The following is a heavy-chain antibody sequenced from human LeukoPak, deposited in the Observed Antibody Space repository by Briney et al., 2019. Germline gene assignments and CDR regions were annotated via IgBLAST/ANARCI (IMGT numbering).Heavy chain of an antibody. D-gene: IGHD3-22*01. Sequence: SETLSLTCAVSVGSISSGNWWSWVRQSPGKGLEWIGEIYHNGTPNYSPSLKSRVTISADTFKNHFSLKLSSVTAADTAVYYCARLDSSAYYVDYWGQGTLVTVSS. CDR3: ARLDSSAYYVDY. J-gene: IGHJ4*02. V-gene: IGHV4-4*02. CDR2: IYHNGTP. CDR1: VGSISSGNW.